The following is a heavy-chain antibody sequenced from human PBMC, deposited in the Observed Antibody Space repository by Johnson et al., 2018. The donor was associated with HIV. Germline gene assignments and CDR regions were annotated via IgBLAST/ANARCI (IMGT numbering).Heavy chain of an antibody. V-gene: IGHV3-30*04. D-gene: IGHD1-1*01. J-gene: IGHJ3*02. Sequence: QVQLVESGGGVVQPGRSLRLSCAASGFTFSSYAMHWVRQAPGKGLEWVAVISYDGGNNYYTDSVKGRFTLARDNSKHRLYLQMDSLRAEDTAVYVCARGVKQQLSVVDAFDIWGQGTMVIVSS. CDR2: ISYDGGNN. CDR3: ARGVKQQLSVVDAFDI. CDR1: GFTFSSYA.